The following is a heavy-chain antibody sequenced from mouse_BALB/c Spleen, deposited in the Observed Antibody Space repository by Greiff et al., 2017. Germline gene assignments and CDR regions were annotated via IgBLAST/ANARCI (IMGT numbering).Heavy chain of an antibody. CDR3: ARLLRGYAMDY. D-gene: IGHD2-4*01. CDR2: ISSGSSTI. V-gene: IGHV5-17*02. CDR1: GFTFSSFG. Sequence: DVHLVESGGGLVQPGGSRKLSCAASGFTFSSFGMHWVRQAPEKGLEWVAYISSGSSTIYYADTVKGRFTISRDNPKNTLFLQMTSLRSEDTAMYYCARLLRGYAMDYWGQGTSVTVSS. J-gene: IGHJ4*01.